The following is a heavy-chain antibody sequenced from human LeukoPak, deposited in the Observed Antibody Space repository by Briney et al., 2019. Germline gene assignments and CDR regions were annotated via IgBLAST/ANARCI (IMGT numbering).Heavy chain of an antibody. V-gene: IGHV1-18*01. CDR1: GYTSTSYG. Sequence: GASVKVSCKASGYTSTSYGISWVRQAPGQGLEWMGWINVYNGNTNYAQKLQGRVTMTTDTSTSTAYMELRSLRSDDTAVYYCARFYDFWSGYHNWFDPWGQGTLVTVSS. CDR2: INVYNGNT. D-gene: IGHD3-3*01. J-gene: IGHJ5*02. CDR3: ARFYDFWSGYHNWFDP.